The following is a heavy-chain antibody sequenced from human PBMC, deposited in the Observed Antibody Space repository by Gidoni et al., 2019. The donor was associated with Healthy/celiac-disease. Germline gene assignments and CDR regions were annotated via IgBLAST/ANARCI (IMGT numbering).Heavy chain of an antibody. D-gene: IGHD1-26*01. CDR3: ARGRGATKAFDI. CDR2: INHSGST. J-gene: IGHJ3*02. Sequence: QVQLQQWGAGLLKPSETLSLTCAVYGGSFSGYYWRWIRSPPGKGLEWIGEINHSGSTNYNPSLKSRVTISVDTSKNQFSLKLSSVTAADTAVYYCARGRGATKAFDIWGQGTMVTVSS. V-gene: IGHV4-34*01. CDR1: GGSFSGYY.